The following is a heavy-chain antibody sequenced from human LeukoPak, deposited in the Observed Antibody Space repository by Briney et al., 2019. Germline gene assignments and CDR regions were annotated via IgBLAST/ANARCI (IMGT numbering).Heavy chain of an antibody. Sequence: PSETLSLTCTVSGGSISSYYWSWIRQPAGKGLEWIGRIYTSGSTNYNPSLKSRVTMPVDTSKNQFSLKLSSVTAADTAVYYCARDPSGSGSYYNPAAEGSMDVWGQGTTVTVSS. CDR3: ARDPSGSGSYYNPAAEGSMDV. CDR1: GGSISSYY. V-gene: IGHV4-4*07. D-gene: IGHD3-10*01. J-gene: IGHJ6*02. CDR2: IYTSGST.